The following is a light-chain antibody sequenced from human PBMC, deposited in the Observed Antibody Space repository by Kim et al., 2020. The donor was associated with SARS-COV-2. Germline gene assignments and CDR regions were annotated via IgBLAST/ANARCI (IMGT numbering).Light chain of an antibody. CDR1: QTVSSN. V-gene: IGKV3-15*01. CDR3: HQYNKWPRT. J-gene: IGKJ2*01. Sequence: VSPGESATLSCRASQTVSSNLAWYQQKPGQAPRLLISGASSRATGIPARFSGSGSGTEFTLTISSLQSEDFAVYYCHQYNKWPRTFGQGTKLEI. CDR2: GAS.